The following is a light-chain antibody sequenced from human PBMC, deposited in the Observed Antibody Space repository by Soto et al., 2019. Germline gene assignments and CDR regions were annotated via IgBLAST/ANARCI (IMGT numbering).Light chain of an antibody. CDR1: QGISSY. CDR2: AAS. V-gene: IGKV1-8*01. CDR3: QPYYSYPRT. J-gene: IGKJ3*01. Sequence: AIRMTQSPSSFSASTGDRVTITCRASQGISSYLAWYQQKPGKATKLLIYAASTLQSGVPSRFSGSGSGTDFTLTISCLQSEDFATYYCQPYYSYPRTFGPGTKVDIK.